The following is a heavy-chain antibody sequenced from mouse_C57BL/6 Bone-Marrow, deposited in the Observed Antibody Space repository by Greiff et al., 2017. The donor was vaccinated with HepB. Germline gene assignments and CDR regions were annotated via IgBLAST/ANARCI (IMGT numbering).Heavy chain of an antibody. V-gene: IGHV1-81*01. CDR1: GYTFTSYG. CDR2: IYPRSGNT. Sequence: VKLVESGAELARPGASVKLSCKASGYTFTSYGISWVKQRTGQGLEWIGEIYPRSGNTYYNEKFKGKATLTADKSSSTAYMELRSLTSEDSAVYFCAGSYYYGSKDYWGQGTTLTVSS. CDR3: AGSYYYGSKDY. D-gene: IGHD1-1*01. J-gene: IGHJ2*01.